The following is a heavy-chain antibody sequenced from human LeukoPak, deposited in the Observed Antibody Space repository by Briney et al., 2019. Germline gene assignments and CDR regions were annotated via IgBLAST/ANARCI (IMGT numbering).Heavy chain of an antibody. J-gene: IGHJ4*02. V-gene: IGHV3-23*01. CDR1: GFTFSSYA. Sequence: PGGSLTLSCAASGFTFSSYALNWVRQAPGKGLEWVSVISVSGSSTSYAASVKGRFTISRENSKNTLYLQMNSLRAEDTALEYCAKDGEYCCRTSCYPDYFDYWGQGTLVTVSS. CDR3: AKDGEYCCRTSCYPDYFDY. CDR2: ISVSGSST. D-gene: IGHD2-2*01.